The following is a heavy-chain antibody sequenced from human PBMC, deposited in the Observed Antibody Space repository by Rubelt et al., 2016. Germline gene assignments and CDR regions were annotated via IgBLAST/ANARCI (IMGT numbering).Heavy chain of an antibody. Sequence: EVQLMESGGGLVQPGGSLRLSCAASGFTFNNFAMTWVRPARGKGLEWVSAIDATASHTYYAESVKGRFTISRDNSKNTMYLQKNSLRPEDTAVYYCARRRGDGYFDYWGQGTLVTVSS. CDR2: IDATASHT. CDR3: ARRRGDGYFDY. V-gene: IGHV3-23*01. CDR1: GFTFNNFA. D-gene: IGHD3-10*01. J-gene: IGHJ4*02.